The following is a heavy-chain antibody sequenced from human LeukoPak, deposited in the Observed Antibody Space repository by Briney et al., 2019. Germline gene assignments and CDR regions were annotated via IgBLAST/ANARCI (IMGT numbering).Heavy chain of an antibody. CDR1: GFSLSSYS. CDR3: AREDQESFDY. J-gene: IGHJ4*02. CDR2: ISSSSSYI. Sequence: PGGSLRLSCAASGFSLSSYSMSWVRQAPGKGLEWVSSISSSSSYIYYADSVKGRFTISRDNAKNSLYLQMNSLRAEDTAVYYCAREDQESFDYWGQGTLVTVSS. V-gene: IGHV3-21*01. D-gene: IGHD5-24*01.